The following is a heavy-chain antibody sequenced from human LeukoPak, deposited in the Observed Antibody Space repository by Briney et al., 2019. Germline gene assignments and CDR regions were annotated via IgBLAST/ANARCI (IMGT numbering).Heavy chain of an antibody. CDR2: INPSSGST. CDR1: GYTFTSYY. V-gene: IGHV1-46*01. Sequence: ASVKVSCKASGYTFTSYYMHWVRQAPGQGLEWMGIINPSSGSTSYAQKFQGRVTMTRDTSTSTVYMELSSLRSEDTAVYYCARVGSGYDHYYYGMDVWGQGTTVTVSS. J-gene: IGHJ6*02. CDR3: ARVGSGYDHYYYGMDV. D-gene: IGHD5-12*01.